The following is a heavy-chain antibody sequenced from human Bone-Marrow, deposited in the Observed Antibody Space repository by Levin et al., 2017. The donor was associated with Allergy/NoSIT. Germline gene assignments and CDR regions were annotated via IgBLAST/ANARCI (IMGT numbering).Heavy chain of an antibody. D-gene: IGHD3-22*01. Sequence: SQTLSLTCTVSCGSIRSSSYYWGWIRQPPGKGLEWIGSIYYSGSTYYNPSLKSRVTISVDTSKNQFSLKLSSVTAADTAVYYCARDRYYDSSGFDYWGQGTLVTVSS. CDR1: CGSIRSSSYY. CDR2: IYYSGST. CDR3: ARDRYYDSSGFDY. J-gene: IGHJ4*02. V-gene: IGHV4-39*07.